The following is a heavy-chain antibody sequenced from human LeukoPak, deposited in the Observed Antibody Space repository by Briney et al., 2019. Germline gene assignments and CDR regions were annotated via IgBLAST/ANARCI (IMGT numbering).Heavy chain of an antibody. J-gene: IGHJ3*02. CDR2: IYPGDSDT. Sequence: NHGESLKISCQGSGSSFTSYWIGWVRQLPGKGLEWMGIIYPGDSDTRYSPSFQGQVTISADKSISTAYLQWSSLKASDTAMYYCARFPRGLITMIVTDAFDIWGQGTMVTVSS. V-gene: IGHV5-51*01. CDR3: ARFPRGLITMIVTDAFDI. D-gene: IGHD3-22*01. CDR1: GSSFTSYW.